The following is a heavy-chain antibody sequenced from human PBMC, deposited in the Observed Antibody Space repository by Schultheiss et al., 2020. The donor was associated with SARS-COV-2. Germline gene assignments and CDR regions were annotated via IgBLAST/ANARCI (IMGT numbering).Heavy chain of an antibody. CDR2: IYWDGDD. CDR3: AHDRAVDGYFYFDN. V-gene: IGHV2-5*02. J-gene: IGHJ5*02. Sequence: SGPTLVKPTQTLTLTCTFSGFSLSTDEVGVGWIRQPPGKALEWLAVIYWDGDDRYSPSLRSRLTITKDTSKNQVVLTMTNMDPVDTATYYCAHDRAVDGYFYFDNWGQGTLVTVSS. CDR1: GFSLSTDEVG. D-gene: IGHD5-18*01.